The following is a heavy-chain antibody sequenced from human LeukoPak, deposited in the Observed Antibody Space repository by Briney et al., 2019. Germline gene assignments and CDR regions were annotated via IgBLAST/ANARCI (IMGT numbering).Heavy chain of an antibody. V-gene: IGHV3-9*01. Sequence: GRSLRLSCAASGFTFDDYAMHWVRHAPGKGLEWVSGISWNSGSIGYADSVKGRFTISRDNAKNSLYLQMNSLRAEDTALYYCAKDIQYYYDSSGPFDYWGQGTLVTVSS. CDR3: AKDIQYYYDSSGPFDY. CDR2: ISWNSGSI. D-gene: IGHD3-22*01. J-gene: IGHJ4*02. CDR1: GFTFDDYA.